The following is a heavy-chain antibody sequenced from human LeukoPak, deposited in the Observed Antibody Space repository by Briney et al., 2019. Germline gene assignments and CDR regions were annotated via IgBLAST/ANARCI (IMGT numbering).Heavy chain of an antibody. D-gene: IGHD1-1*01. V-gene: IGHV3-7*01. CDR3: ARGQLELLSDYYYYMDV. J-gene: IGHJ6*03. CDR2: IKQDGSEK. CDR1: GFTFSSYW. Sequence: GGSLRLSCAASGFTFSSYWMSWVRQAPGKGLEWVASIKQDGSEKYYVDSVKGRFTISRDNAKNSLYLQMNSLRAEDTAVYYCARGQLELLSDYYYYMDVWGKGTTVTVSS.